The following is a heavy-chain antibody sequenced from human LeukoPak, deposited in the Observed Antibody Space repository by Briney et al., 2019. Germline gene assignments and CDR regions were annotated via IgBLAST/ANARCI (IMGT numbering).Heavy chain of an antibody. CDR1: GGSISSGGYY. V-gene: IGHV4-31*03. CDR2: IYYSGST. CDR3: ARETEELRIDY. Sequence: SQTLSLTCTVSGGSISSGGYYWSWIRQHPGKGLEWIGYIYYSGSTYYNPSLKSRVTISVDTSKNQFSLKLSSVTAADTAVYYCARETEELRIDYWGQGTLVTVSS. J-gene: IGHJ4*02. D-gene: IGHD1-26*01.